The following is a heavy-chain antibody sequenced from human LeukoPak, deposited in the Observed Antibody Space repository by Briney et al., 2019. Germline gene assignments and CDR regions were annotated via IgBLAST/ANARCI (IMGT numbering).Heavy chain of an antibody. D-gene: IGHD3-10*01. CDR2: IYYSGST. Sequence: ASETLSLTCTVSGGSISSSSYHWGWIRQPPGKGLEWIGSIYYSGSTYYNPSLKSRVTISVDTSKNQFSLKLSSVTAADTAVYYCARGSGSYYSDVWGQGTTVTVSS. V-gene: IGHV4-39*01. J-gene: IGHJ6*02. CDR1: GGSISSSSYH. CDR3: ARGSGSYYSDV.